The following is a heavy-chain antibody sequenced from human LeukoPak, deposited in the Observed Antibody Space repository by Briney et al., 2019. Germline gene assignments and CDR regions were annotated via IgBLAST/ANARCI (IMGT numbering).Heavy chain of an antibody. CDR1: GFTFSSYA. CDR3: ARDRDDSTTVTTPLYFDY. Sequence: PGWSLGFSCAASGFTFSSYAMSGVHLAPGKGVGWVSFISGGCSTISYADSLKGRFTISRDNAKNSLYLQMNSLRAEDAAVYYCARDRDDSTTVTTPLYFDYWGQGPLVTVSS. D-gene: IGHD4-17*01. CDR2: ISGGCSTI. J-gene: IGHJ4*02. V-gene: IGHV3-48*04.